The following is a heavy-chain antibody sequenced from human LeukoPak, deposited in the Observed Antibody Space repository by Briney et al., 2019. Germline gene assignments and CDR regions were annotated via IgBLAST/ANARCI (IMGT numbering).Heavy chain of an antibody. CDR1: GFTFTNSG. Sequence: PGGSLRLSCAASGFTFTNSGMAWVRQAPGKGLEWVANIKQDGSTKHYADSLKGRFTISRDNPKNSLYLQMNSLRADDTAVYYCARDTDGSLDYWGQGILVTVAS. J-gene: IGHJ4*02. CDR2: IKQDGSTK. D-gene: IGHD1-26*01. CDR3: ARDTDGSLDY. V-gene: IGHV3-7*01.